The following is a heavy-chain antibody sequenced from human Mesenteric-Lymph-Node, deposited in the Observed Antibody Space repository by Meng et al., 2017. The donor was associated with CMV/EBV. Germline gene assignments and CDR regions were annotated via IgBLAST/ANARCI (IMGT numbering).Heavy chain of an antibody. CDR2: INPSGGRT. Sequence: KASGYTFTTYYIHWVRQAPGKGLEWLAIINPSGGRTSYAQKLQGRVTMTRDTSKSTVYMELSSLRSEDTAVYYCARDRATVVSSPGYWGQGTLVTVSS. CDR1: GYTFTTYY. J-gene: IGHJ4*02. CDR3: ARDRATVVSSPGY. V-gene: IGHV1-46*04. D-gene: IGHD4-23*01.